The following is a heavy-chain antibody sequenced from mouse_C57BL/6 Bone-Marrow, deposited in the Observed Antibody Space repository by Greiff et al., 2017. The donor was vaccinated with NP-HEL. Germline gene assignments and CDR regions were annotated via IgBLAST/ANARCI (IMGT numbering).Heavy chain of an antibody. Sequence: GGLVQPKGSLKLSCAASGFSFNTYAMNWVRQAPGKGLEWVARIRSKSNNYATYYADSVKDRFTISRDDSESMLYLQMNNLKTEDTAMYYCVRHEGLRYAMDYWGQGTSVTVSS. D-gene: IGHD3-1*01. J-gene: IGHJ4*01. CDR2: IRSKSNNYAT. CDR3: VRHEGLRYAMDY. V-gene: IGHV10-1*01. CDR1: GFSFNTYA.